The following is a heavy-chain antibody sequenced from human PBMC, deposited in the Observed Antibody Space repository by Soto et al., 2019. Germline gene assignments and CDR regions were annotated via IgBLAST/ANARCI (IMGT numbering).Heavy chain of an antibody. CDR3: ARDIVVVPAYVQGYYGMDV. CDR1: GGTFSSYT. J-gene: IGHJ6*02. V-gene: IGHV1-69*04. Sequence: ASVKVSCTACGGTFSSYTISCVRQAPGQGLEWMGRIIPILGIANYAQKFQGRVTITADKSTSTAYMELSSLRSEDTAVYYCARDIVVVPAYVQGYYGMDVWGQGTTVTVSS. CDR2: IIPILGIA. D-gene: IGHD2-2*01.